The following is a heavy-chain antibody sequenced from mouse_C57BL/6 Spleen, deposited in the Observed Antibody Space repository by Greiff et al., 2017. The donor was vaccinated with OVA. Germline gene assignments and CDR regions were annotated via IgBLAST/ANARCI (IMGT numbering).Heavy chain of an antibody. J-gene: IGHJ1*03. V-gene: IGHV8-12*01. CDR3: ARREGDYYGSLWYFDV. Sequence: QVQLKESGPGILQSSQTLSLTCSFSGFSLSTSGMGVSWIRQPSGKGLEWLAHIYWDDDKRYNPSLKSRLTISKDTSRNQVFLKITSVDTADTATYYCARREGDYYGSLWYFDVWGTGTTVTVSS. CDR1: GFSLSTSGMG. D-gene: IGHD1-1*01. CDR2: IYWDDDK.